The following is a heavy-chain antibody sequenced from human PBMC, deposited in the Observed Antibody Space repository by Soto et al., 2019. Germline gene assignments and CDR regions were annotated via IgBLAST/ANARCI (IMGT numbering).Heavy chain of an antibody. CDR1: GGSISSGDYY. D-gene: IGHD4-17*01. Sequence: SETLSLTCTVSGGSISSGDYYWSWIRQPPGKGLEWIGYNYYSGSAYYHPSLKSRVTISVDTSKNQFSLKLSSVTAADTAVYYCARGLYTVTTYFDYWGQGTLVTVSS. CDR2: NYYSGSA. V-gene: IGHV4-30-4*01. J-gene: IGHJ4*02. CDR3: ARGLYTVTTYFDY.